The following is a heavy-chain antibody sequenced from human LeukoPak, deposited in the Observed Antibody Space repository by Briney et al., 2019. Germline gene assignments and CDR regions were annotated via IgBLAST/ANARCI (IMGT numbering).Heavy chain of an antibody. D-gene: IGHD4-17*01. Sequence: PGGSLRLSCAASGFTFSSYAMHWVRQAPGKGLEYVSAISSNGGSTYYANSVKGRFTISRDSSKNTLYLQMGSLRAEDMAVYYCARDCARGYGDPRGAFDIWGQGTMVTVSS. V-gene: IGHV3-64*01. CDR1: GFTFSSYA. CDR2: ISSNGGST. CDR3: ARDCARGYGDPRGAFDI. J-gene: IGHJ3*02.